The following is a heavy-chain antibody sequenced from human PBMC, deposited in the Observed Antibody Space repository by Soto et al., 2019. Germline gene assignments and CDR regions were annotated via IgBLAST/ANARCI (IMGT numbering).Heavy chain of an antibody. Sequence: EVQLLESGGGLVQPGGSLRLSCAASGFTFSNHGMSWVRQAPGKGLEWVLSIGTSGATTYYADSVKGRFTISRDNSKNTLTLQMNSLRAEATAVYYCANLRTIYGSDFWGQGTLVAVAS. CDR3: ANLRTIYGSDF. D-gene: IGHD4-17*01. J-gene: IGHJ4*02. V-gene: IGHV3-23*01. CDR1: GFTFSNHG. CDR2: IGTSGATT.